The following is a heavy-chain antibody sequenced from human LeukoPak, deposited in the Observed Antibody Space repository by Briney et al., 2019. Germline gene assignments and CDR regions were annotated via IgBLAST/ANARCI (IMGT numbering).Heavy chain of an antibody. Sequence: PSETLSLTCTVSGXSTSSYYWTWIRQPPGKGLEWIGHIYYSGSTNYNPSLKSRVTISVDTSKNQFSLKLSSVTAADTAVYYCASHVYGSSWYYFDYWGQGTLVTVSS. CDR1: GXSTSSYY. J-gene: IGHJ4*02. D-gene: IGHD6-13*01. CDR2: IYYSGST. V-gene: IGHV4-59*08. CDR3: ASHVYGSSWYYFDY.